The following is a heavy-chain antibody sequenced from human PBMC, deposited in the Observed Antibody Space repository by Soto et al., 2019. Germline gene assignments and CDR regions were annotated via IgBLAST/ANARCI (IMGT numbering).Heavy chain of an antibody. V-gene: IGHV3-48*01. CDR3: ARDLSWGSNWYYYMDV. CDR1: GFILSDCA. Sequence: LXXSCATSGFILSDCAMNWVRQAPAKGLEWVSYISSSSSVIDYADSVKGRFTVSRDNARNSLYLQMNSLRAEDTAVYYCARDLSWGSNWYYYMDVWGKGTTVTVSS. J-gene: IGHJ6*03. CDR2: ISSSSSVI. D-gene: IGHD7-27*01.